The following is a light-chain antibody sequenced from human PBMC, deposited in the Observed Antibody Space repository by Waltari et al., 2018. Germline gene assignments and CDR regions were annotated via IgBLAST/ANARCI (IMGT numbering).Light chain of an antibody. CDR3: QAWDSIVG. V-gene: IGLV3-1*01. Sequence: SYELTKPPSVSVSPGQTASITCSGDKLGDKYAGWYPQKPGQYPVLVIYQDSKRPAGILERVSGSNAGNTAALTISGTQAMDSADYYCQAWDSIVGCVGGTKLSVL. J-gene: IGLJ2*01. CDR2: QDS. CDR1: KLGDKY.